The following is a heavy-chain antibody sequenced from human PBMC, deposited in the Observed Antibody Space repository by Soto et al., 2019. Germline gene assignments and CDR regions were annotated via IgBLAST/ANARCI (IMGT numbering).Heavy chain of an antibody. J-gene: IGHJ4*02. V-gene: IGHV3-21*01. CDR1: GFTFNSYT. CDR2: ISSSGNYI. D-gene: IGHD1-26*01. Sequence: GGSLRLSCVASGFTFNSYTMNWVRQAPGKGLEWVSSISSSGNYIYTADSLKGRFTISRDNAKNTLYLQMNSLRAEDTAVYYCARDMSGSYDYWGQGTLVTVSS. CDR3: ARDMSGSYDY.